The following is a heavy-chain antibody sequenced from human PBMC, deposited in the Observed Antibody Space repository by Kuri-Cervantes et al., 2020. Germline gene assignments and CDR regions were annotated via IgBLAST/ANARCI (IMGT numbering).Heavy chain of an antibody. D-gene: IGHD6-13*01. V-gene: IGHV1-69*06. Sequence: SVKVSCKASGGTFSSYTISWVRQAPGQGLEWMGGIIPIFGTANYAQKFQGRVTITAGKSTSTAYMELSSLRSEDTAVYYCAREGAAAAKFGYAFDIWGQGIMVTVSS. CDR3: AREGAAAAKFGYAFDI. J-gene: IGHJ3*02. CDR2: IIPIFGTA. CDR1: GGTFSSYT.